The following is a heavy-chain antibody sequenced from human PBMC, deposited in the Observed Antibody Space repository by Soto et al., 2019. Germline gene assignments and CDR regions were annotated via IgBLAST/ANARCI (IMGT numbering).Heavy chain of an antibody. Sequence: QMQLVESGGGVVQPGRSLRLSCAASGFTFSSYGMHWVRQAPGKGLEWVAVISYDGSNKYYADSVKGRFTISRDNSKNTLYLQMNSLRAEDTAVYYCAKVGGYDYGLSFDYWGQGTLVTVSS. J-gene: IGHJ4*02. CDR1: GFTFSSYG. CDR2: ISYDGSNK. CDR3: AKVGGYDYGLSFDY. D-gene: IGHD5-12*01. V-gene: IGHV3-30*18.